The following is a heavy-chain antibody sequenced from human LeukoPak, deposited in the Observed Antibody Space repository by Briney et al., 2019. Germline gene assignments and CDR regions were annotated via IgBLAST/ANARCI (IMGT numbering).Heavy chain of an antibody. V-gene: IGHV1-46*01. Sequence: GASVKVSCKASGYTSTSYYMHWVRQAPGQGLEWMGIINPSGGSTSYAQKVQGRVTMTRAMSTSTVYMELSSLRSEDTAVYYCARGRGWELRWFELDYWGQGTLVTVSS. D-gene: IGHD1-26*01. J-gene: IGHJ4*02. CDR3: ARGRGWELRWFELDY. CDR2: INPSGGST. CDR1: GYTSTSYY.